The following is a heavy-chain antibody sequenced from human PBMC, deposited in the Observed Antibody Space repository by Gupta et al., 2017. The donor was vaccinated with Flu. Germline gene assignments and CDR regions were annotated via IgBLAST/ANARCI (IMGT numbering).Heavy chain of an antibody. CDR3: ARDTSLVAAGSYYYYGMDV. V-gene: IGHV1-2*02. D-gene: IGHD6-13*01. J-gene: IGHJ6*02. CDR2: INPNSGGT. Sequence: QVQLVQSGAEVKKPGASVKVSCKASGYTFTGYYMHWVRQAPGQGLEWMGWINPNSGGTNYAQKFQGRVTMTRDTSISTAYMELSRLRSDDTAVYYCARDTSLVAAGSYYYYGMDVWGQGTTVTVSS. CDR1: GYTFTGYY.